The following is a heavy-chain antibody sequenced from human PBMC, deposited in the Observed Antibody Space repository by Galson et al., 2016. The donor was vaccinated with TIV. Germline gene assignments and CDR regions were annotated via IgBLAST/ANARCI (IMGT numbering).Heavy chain of an antibody. J-gene: IGHJ3*02. Sequence: QSGAEVKGPGESLKISCRGSGYTFASHWIAWVRQMPGKGLELMGVVYPGDADTRYTPSFQGQVTISVDKSMKTAYLEWTSLKSSDTAMYYRARPTVLNHIGPFEMWGQGTMVIVSA. D-gene: IGHD2-21*02. CDR1: GYTFASHW. CDR2: VYPGDADT. V-gene: IGHV5-51*03. CDR3: ARPTVLNHIGPFEM.